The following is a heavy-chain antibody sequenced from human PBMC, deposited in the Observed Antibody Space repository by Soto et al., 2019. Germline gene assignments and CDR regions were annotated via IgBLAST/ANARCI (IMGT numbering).Heavy chain of an antibody. D-gene: IGHD2-21*02. J-gene: IGHJ4*02. CDR2: IRSKANNYAT. CDR1: RSTFSAFA. Sequence: GGSLRLSCATSRSTFSAFAMHWVRQVSGKGLEWIARIRSKANNYATTYAPSVKGTFTISRDDSENTVYLHMNSLKIEDTAIYYCAKQIYGGNSWGQGT. CDR3: AKQIYGGNS. V-gene: IGHV3-73*01.